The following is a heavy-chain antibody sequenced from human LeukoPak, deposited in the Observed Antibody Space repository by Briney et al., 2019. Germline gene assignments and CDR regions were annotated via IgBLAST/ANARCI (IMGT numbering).Heavy chain of an antibody. D-gene: IGHD3-10*01. CDR1: GYTFTGYY. V-gene: IGHV1-2*02. CDR2: INPNSGGT. CDR3: ARGGETHYYYYGMDV. Sequence: ASVKVSCKASGYTFTGYYMHWVRQAPGQGLERMGWINPNSGGTNYAQKFQGRVTMTRDTSISTAYMELSRLRSDDTAVYYCARGGETHYYYYGMDVWGQGTTVTVSS. J-gene: IGHJ6*02.